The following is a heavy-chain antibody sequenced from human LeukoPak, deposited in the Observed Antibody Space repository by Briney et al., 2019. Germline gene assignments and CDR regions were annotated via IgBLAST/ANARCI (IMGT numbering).Heavy chain of an antibody. CDR3: ARSLPYSSGWYRGGYYYYYMDV. D-gene: IGHD6-19*01. J-gene: IGHJ6*03. Sequence: PGGSLRLSCAASGFTFDDYGMSWVRQAPGKGLDWVSDINWNGGSTGYADSVKGRFTISRDNAKNSLYLQMNSLRAEETALYYCARSLPYSSGWYRGGYYYYYMDVWGKGTTVTVSS. CDR2: INWNGGST. V-gene: IGHV3-20*04. CDR1: GFTFDDYG.